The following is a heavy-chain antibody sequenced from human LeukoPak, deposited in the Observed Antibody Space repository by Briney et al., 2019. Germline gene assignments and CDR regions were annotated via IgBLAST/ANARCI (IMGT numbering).Heavy chain of an antibody. Sequence: PGGSLRLSCAASGFTFSSYAMHWVRQAPGKGLEWVAAISYDGSNKYYADSVKGRFTISRDNSKNTLYLQMNSLRAEDTAVYYCARDHDSSSPLKSGLSDYWGQGTLVTVSS. J-gene: IGHJ4*02. CDR2: ISYDGSNK. D-gene: IGHD6-13*01. CDR1: GFTFSSYA. CDR3: ARDHDSSSPLKSGLSDY. V-gene: IGHV3-30-3*01.